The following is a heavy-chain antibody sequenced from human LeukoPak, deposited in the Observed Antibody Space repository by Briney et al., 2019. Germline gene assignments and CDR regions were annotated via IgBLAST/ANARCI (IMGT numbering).Heavy chain of an antibody. J-gene: IGHJ4*02. V-gene: IGHV4-4*07. D-gene: IGHD5-18*01. Sequence: SETLSLTCTASGGSISSYYWSWIRQPAGKGLEWIGRIYTSGSTNYNPSLKSRVTMSVDTSKNQFSLKLSSVTAADTAVYYCARDRSYGLLTYYFDYWGQGTLVTVSS. CDR1: GGSISSYY. CDR2: IYTSGST. CDR3: ARDRSYGLLTYYFDY.